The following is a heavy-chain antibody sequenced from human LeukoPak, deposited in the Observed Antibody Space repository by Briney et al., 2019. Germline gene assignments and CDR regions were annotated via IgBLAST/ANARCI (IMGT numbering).Heavy chain of an antibody. J-gene: IGHJ4*02. D-gene: IGHD2-2*01. CDR3: ARAPPYQLPGGY. Sequence: ASVKVSCKASGYTFTGYYMHWVRQAPGQGLEWMGWINPNSGGTNYAQKFQDRVTMTRDTSISTAYMELSRLRSDDTAVYYCARAPPYQLPGGYWGQGTLVTVSS. CDR2: INPNSGGT. V-gene: IGHV1-2*02. CDR1: GYTFTGYY.